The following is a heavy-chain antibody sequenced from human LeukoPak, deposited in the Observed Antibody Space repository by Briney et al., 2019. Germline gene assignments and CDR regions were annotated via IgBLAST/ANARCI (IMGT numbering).Heavy chain of an antibody. V-gene: IGHV3-21*01. J-gene: IGHJ4*02. Sequence: PGGSLRLSCAASGFTFSSYSMNWVRQAPGKGLEWVSSISSSSSYIYYADSVKGRFTISRDNAKNSLYLQMNSLRAEDTAVHYCAREITTTVTGDYWGQGTLVTVSS. D-gene: IGHD4-11*01. CDR1: GFTFSSYS. CDR3: AREITTTVTGDY. CDR2: ISSSSSYI.